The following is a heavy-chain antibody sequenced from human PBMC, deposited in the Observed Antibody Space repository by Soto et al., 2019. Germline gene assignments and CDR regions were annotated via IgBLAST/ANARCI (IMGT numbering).Heavy chain of an antibody. CDR2: IYSGGSA. CDR1: GFTVSSNY. V-gene: IGHV3-66*04. D-gene: IGHD5-18*01. J-gene: IGHJ4*02. Sequence: EVQLVESGGGLVQPGGYLRLSCAASGFTVSSNYMSWVRQAPGKGLEWVSVIYSGGSAYYADSVKGRFTISRDNSKNTLYLQMNRLRAEDTAVYYCARHGYSYGGGYFDYWGQGTLVTVSS. CDR3: ARHGYSYGGGYFDY.